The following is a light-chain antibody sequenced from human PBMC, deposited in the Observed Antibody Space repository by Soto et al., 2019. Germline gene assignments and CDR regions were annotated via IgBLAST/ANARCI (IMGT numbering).Light chain of an antibody. CDR3: SSYTSSSTQV. CDR1: SSDVGGYNY. Sequence: QSALTQPASVSGSPGQSITISCTGTSSDVGGYNYVSWYQQHPGKAPKLMIYEVSNRPSGVSNRFSGSKSGNTASLTISGLQAEDEADYYCSSYTSSSTQVFCGGTQLTVL. CDR2: EVS. J-gene: IGLJ3*02. V-gene: IGLV2-14*01.